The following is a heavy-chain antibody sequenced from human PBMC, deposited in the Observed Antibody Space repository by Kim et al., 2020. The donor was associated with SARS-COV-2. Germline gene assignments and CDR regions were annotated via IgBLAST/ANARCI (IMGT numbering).Heavy chain of an antibody. J-gene: IGHJ4*01. CDR1: GGSLSGYY. V-gene: IGHV4-34*01. CDR3: ANGGNYCSGGSCFDY. Sequence: SETLSLTCAVYGGSLSGYYWSWIRQPPGKGLEWIGEVNHSGSTNYNPSLKSRVTISVDTSKNQSSLKLSSVTAADTAVYYCANGGNYCSGGSCFDYWGHGTLVTVSS. CDR2: VNHSGST. D-gene: IGHD2-15*01.